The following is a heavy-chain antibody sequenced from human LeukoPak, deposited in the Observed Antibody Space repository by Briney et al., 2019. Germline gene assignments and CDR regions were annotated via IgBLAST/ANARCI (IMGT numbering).Heavy chain of an antibody. CDR3: ARGLSSGWYGNFGYYYYYGMDV. CDR1: GGSISSYY. J-gene: IGHJ6*02. Sequence: SETLSLTCTVSGGSISSYYWSWIRQPPGKGLEWIGYIYYSGSTNYNPSLKSRVTISVDTSKNQFSLKLSSVTAADMAVYYCARGLSSGWYGNFGYYYYYGMDVWGQGTTVTVSS. V-gene: IGHV4-59*01. CDR2: IYYSGST. D-gene: IGHD6-19*01.